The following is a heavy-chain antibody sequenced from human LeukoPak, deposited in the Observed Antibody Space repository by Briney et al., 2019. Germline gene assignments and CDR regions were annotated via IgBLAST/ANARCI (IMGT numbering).Heavy chain of an antibody. Sequence: PGGSLTLSCAASEFSFITYDLSWVRQTLEKGLEWVSTISGDGVTFYADSVKGRFTISRDKSKNTLYLQMNSLRTDDTAIYYCAKGPNFGSWRAVHYWGQGSLVTVSS. CDR1: EFSFITYD. CDR2: ISGDGVT. V-gene: IGHV3-23*01. J-gene: IGHJ4*02. D-gene: IGHD3-10*01. CDR3: AKGPNFGSWRAVHY.